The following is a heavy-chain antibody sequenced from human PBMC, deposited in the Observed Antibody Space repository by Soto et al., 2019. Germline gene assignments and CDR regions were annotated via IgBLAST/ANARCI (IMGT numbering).Heavy chain of an antibody. Sequence: QVQVVQSGAEVRRPGSSVKVSCKASGGTFGSFVINWVRQAPGQGLEWMGRITPVFGTPKYAQKFQGRVTITADESTETVYMELRGLRFGDTAVYYCAREPTVDTSGYFYYFDLWGQGTLVTVSS. V-gene: IGHV1-69*01. CDR2: ITPVFGTP. CDR3: AREPTVDTSGYFYYFDL. D-gene: IGHD3-22*01. J-gene: IGHJ4*02. CDR1: GGTFGSFV.